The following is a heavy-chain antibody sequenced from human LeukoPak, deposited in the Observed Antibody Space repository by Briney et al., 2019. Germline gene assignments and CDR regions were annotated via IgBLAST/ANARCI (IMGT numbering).Heavy chain of an antibody. V-gene: IGHV3-48*01. CDR1: GFTFSSYS. CDR3: ARDMGGGWYYYYYGMDV. J-gene: IGHJ6*02. D-gene: IGHD6-19*01. Sequence: GGSLRLSCAASGFTFSSYSMNWVRQAPGKGLEWVSYISSSSSTIYYADSVKGRFTISRDNAKNPLYLQMNSLRAEDTAVYYCARDMGGGWYYYYYGMDVWGQGTTVTVSS. CDR2: ISSSSSTI.